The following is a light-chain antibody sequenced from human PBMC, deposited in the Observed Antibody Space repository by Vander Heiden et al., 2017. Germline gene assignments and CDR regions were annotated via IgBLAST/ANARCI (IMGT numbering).Light chain of an antibody. J-gene: IGLJ3*02. CDR2: VNS. Sequence: QSVLTQPPSVSGAPGQRVTISCTGSSSDIGAGYDVPWYQQLPGTAPKLIIYVNSNRPSGVPDRFSGSKSGTSASLAITGLQAEDEADYYCQSYDSSLSGWLFGGGTKLTVL. CDR1: SSDIGAGYD. V-gene: IGLV1-40*01. CDR3: QSYDSSLSGWL.